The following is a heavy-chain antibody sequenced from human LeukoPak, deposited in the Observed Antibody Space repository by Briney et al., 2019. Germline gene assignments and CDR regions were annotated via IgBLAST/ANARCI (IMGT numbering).Heavy chain of an antibody. CDR3: ARLVVAAFDI. CDR1: GFTFSSYW. V-gene: IGHV3-74*01. J-gene: IGHJ3*02. Sequence: GGSLRLSCAASGFTFSSYWMHWVRQAPGKGLVWVSCINTDGSSTSYADSVKGRFTISRDNAKNTLYLQMNSLRAEDTAVYYCARLVVAAFDIWGQGTMVTVSS. D-gene: IGHD2-8*02. CDR2: INTDGSST.